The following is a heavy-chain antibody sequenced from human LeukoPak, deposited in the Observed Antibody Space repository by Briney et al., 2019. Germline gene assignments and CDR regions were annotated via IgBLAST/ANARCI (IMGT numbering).Heavy chain of an antibody. J-gene: IGHJ4*02. CDR3: VRGAAYFDY. CDR2: ITWNSGSI. CDR1: GFTFYDYA. D-gene: IGHD1-26*01. Sequence: GRSLRLSRAASGFTFYDYATHWVRQVPGKGLEWVSGITWNSGSIGYVDSVKGRFTISRDNAKNSMYLQMNSLRAEDTAVYYCVRGAAYFDYWGQGILVTVSS. V-gene: IGHV3-9*01.